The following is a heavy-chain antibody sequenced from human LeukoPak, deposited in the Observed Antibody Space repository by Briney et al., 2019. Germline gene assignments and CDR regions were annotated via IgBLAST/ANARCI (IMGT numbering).Heavy chain of an antibody. J-gene: IGHJ4*02. D-gene: IGHD6-19*01. Sequence: SVKVSCKASGGTFSSYAISWVRQAPGQGLEWMGGIIPIFGTANYAQKFQGRVTITADESTSTAYMELSSLRSEDTAVYYCASPSSGWSTYFDYWGQGTLVTVSS. CDR2: IIPIFGTA. CDR1: GGTFSSYA. CDR3: ASPSSGWSTYFDY. V-gene: IGHV1-69*13.